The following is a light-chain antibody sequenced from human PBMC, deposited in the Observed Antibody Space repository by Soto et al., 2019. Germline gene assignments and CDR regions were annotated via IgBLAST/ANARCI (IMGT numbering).Light chain of an antibody. J-gene: IGKJ4*01. CDR2: GAS. CDR3: QQYVSVPLT. CDR1: QTFSNSF. V-gene: IGKV3-20*01. Sequence: EIVLTQSPGTLSLSPGERATLSCRASQTFSNSFLSWFQQIPGQAPRLLIYGASMRATGIPDRFSGSGSGTDFTLTISRLEPEDSAVYYCQQYVSVPLTFGGGTKVDIK.